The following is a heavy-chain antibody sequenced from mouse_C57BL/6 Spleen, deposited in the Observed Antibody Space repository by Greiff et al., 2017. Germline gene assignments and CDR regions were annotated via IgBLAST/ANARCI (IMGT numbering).Heavy chain of an antibody. CDR2: ISRGSSTI. CDR1: GFTFSDYG. V-gene: IGHV5-17*01. D-gene: IGHD3-3*01. Sequence: EVQLVEPGGGLVKPGGSLKLSCAASGFTFSDYGMHWVRQAPEKGLEWVAYISRGSSTINYVDTVKGRSTISRDNAKNTPYLQMTSLRSEDTAVYYCAREKGCSFPYFDYWGQGTTLTVSS. CDR3: AREKGCSFPYFDY. J-gene: IGHJ2*01.